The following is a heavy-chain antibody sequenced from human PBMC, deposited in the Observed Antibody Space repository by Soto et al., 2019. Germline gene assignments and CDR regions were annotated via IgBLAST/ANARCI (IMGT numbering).Heavy chain of an antibody. J-gene: IGHJ4*02. Sequence: QITLKESGPTLVKPTQTLTLTCTFSGFSLSTIGVGVGWVRQPPGKALEWLALIYWDDDKRYRPSLNTRLTITQDTSKNQVVLTMTNMDPVDTAPYYCAYRGRDDHPHYWGPGTLVTVSS. D-gene: IGHD3-10*01. CDR1: GFSLSTIGVG. CDR2: IYWDDDK. V-gene: IGHV2-5*02. CDR3: AYRGRDDHPHY.